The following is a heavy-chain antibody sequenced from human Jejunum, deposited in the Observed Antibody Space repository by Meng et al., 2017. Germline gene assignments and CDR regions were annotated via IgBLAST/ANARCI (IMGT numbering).Heavy chain of an antibody. D-gene: IGHD1-26*01. Sequence: QVQLQETGPGLVKPSGTLFLTCAVSGGAISTSDWWSWVRQPPGKGLEWIGEIHHSGSTNYNPSLKSRVTISVDKSKNQFSLKLNSVTAADTAVYYCAREWSGSYRHFDYWGQGTLVTVSS. CDR2: IHHSGST. CDR1: GGAISTSDW. CDR3: AREWSGSYRHFDY. J-gene: IGHJ4*02. V-gene: IGHV4-4*02.